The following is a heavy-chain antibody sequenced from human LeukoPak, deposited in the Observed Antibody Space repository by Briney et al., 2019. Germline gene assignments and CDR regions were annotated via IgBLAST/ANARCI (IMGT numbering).Heavy chain of an antibody. CDR1: GYSFTSYW. CDR3: ARHEVGGDSSSGYEYYYYMDV. CDR2: IYPGDSDT. Sequence: GESLQISCKGSGYSFTSYWIGWVRQVPGKGLEWMGIIYPGDSDTRNSTSFQGQVTISADKSISTAYLQWSSLKASDTAMYYCARHEVGGDSSSGYEYYYYMDVWGKGTAVTVSS. D-gene: IGHD3-3*01. J-gene: IGHJ6*03. V-gene: IGHV5-51*01.